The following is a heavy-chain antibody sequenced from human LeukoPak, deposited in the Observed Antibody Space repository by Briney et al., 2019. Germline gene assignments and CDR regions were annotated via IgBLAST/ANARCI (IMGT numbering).Heavy chain of an antibody. CDR2: IKSKTDGGTT. V-gene: IGHV3-15*01. D-gene: IGHD2-15*01. Sequence: PGGSLRLSCAASGFTFSNAWMSWVRQAPGKGLEWVGRIKSKTDGGTTDYAAPVKGRFTISRDDSKNTLYLQMNSLKTEDTAVYYCAKDPERMGSWSYRMDVWGQGTTVTVSS. CDR3: AKDPERMGSWSYRMDV. CDR1: GFTFSNAW. J-gene: IGHJ6*02.